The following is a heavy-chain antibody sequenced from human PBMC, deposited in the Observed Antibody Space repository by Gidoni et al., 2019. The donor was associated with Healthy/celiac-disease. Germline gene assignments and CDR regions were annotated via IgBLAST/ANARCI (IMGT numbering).Heavy chain of an antibody. J-gene: IGHJ5*02. Sequence: QVTLRESGPALVKPTQTRTLTCTFSGFSPSTSGMCVSWSRQPPGKALEWLALSDWADDKYYSTSLKTRLTISKDTSKNQVILTMTNMDPVDTATYYCARSAYSSGWCGGRFDPWGQGTLVTVSS. CDR3: ARSAYSSGWCGGRFDP. V-gene: IGHV2-70*01. CDR1: GFSPSTSGMC. CDR2: SDWADDK. D-gene: IGHD6-19*01.